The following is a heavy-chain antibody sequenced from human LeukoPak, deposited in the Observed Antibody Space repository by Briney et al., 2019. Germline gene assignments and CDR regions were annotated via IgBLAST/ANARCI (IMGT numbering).Heavy chain of an antibody. CDR1: GFTFSSYG. V-gene: IGHV3-30*02. CDR3: AKAKRWLQQLHY. J-gene: IGHJ4*02. CDR2: IRYDGSNK. Sequence: GGSLRLSCAASGFTFSSYGMHWVRQAPGKGLDWVAFIRYDGSNKYYADSVKGRFTISRDNSKNTLYLQMNSLRAEDTAVYYCAKAKRWLQQLHYWGQGTLVTVSS. D-gene: IGHD5-24*01.